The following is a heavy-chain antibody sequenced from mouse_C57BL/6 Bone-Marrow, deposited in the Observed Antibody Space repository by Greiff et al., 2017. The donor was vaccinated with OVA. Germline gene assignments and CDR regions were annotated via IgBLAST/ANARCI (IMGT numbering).Heavy chain of an antibody. CDR1: GYTFTNYW. J-gene: IGHJ1*03. D-gene: IGHD2-3*01. Sequence: VQLVESGAELVRPGTSVKMSCKASGYTFTNYWIGWAKQRPGHGLEWIGDIYPGGGYTNYNEKFKGKATLTADKSSSTAYMQFSSLTSEDSAIYYCARRDDGYGYWYFDVWGTGTTVTVSS. V-gene: IGHV1-63*01. CDR3: ARRDDGYGYWYFDV. CDR2: IYPGGGYT.